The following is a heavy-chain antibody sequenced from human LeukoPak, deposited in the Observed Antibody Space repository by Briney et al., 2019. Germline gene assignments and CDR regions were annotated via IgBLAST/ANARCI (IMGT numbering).Heavy chain of an antibody. J-gene: IGHJ4*02. CDR3: AEEARRRITSTPCNHFDY. CDR1: GFTFSDDA. D-gene: IGHD2-2*01. Sequence: GGSLRLSSAASGFTFSDDAMSWVRQAPGKGLEWVSAISGSGTSTYYADSVKGRFTISRDNSKNTLYLQMSSLRAEDTAVYYCAEEARRRITSTPCNHFDYWGQGTLVTVSS. CDR2: ISGSGTST. V-gene: IGHV3-23*01.